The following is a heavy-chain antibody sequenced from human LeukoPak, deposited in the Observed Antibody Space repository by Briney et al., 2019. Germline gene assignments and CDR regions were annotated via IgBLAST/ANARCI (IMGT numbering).Heavy chain of an antibody. CDR2: INPNSGGT. V-gene: IGHV1-2*02. D-gene: IGHD6-19*01. CDR3: ARSAEAGSYFDY. CDR1: GYTFTGYY. Sequence: GASVTVSCKASGYTFTGYYMHWVRQAPGQGLEWMGWINPNSGGTNYAQKFQGRVTMTRDTSTSTVYMELSSLRSEDTAVYYCARSAEAGSYFDYWGQGTLVTVSS. J-gene: IGHJ4*02.